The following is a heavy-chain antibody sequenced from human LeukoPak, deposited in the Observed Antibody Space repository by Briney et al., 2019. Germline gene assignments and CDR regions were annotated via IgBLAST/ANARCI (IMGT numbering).Heavy chain of an antibody. CDR1: GGSISSSSYY. D-gene: IGHD6-6*01. Sequence: PSESLSLTCTVSGGSISSSSYYWGWIRQPPGKGLEWIGSIYYSGSTYYNPSLKSPVTISVDTSKNQFSLKLSSVTAADTAVYYCARHPASIASDNWFDPWGQGTLVTVSS. V-gene: IGHV4-39*01. CDR3: ARHPASIASDNWFDP. J-gene: IGHJ5*02. CDR2: IYYSGST.